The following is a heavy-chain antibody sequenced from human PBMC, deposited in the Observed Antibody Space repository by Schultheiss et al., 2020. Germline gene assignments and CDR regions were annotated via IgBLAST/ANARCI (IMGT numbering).Heavy chain of an antibody. CDR1: GGSISSGGYY. D-gene: IGHD3-22*01. Sequence: SETLSLTCTVSGGSISSGGYYWSWIRQPAGKGLEWIGRIYYSGSTNYNPSLKSRVTISVDTSKNQFSLKLSSVTAADTAVYYCARAREYDSSGYYYYYYGMDVWGQGTTVTVSS. V-gene: IGHV4-61*02. J-gene: IGHJ6*02. CDR2: IYYSGST. CDR3: ARAREYDSSGYYYYYYGMDV.